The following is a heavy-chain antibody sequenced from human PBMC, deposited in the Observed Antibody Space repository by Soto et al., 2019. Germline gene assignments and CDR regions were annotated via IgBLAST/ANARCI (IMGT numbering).Heavy chain of an antibody. Sequence: NPSETLSLTCTVSGGSISSGDYYWSWIRQPPGKGLEWIGYIYYSGSTYYNPSLKSRVTISVDTSKNQFSLKLSSVTAADTAVYYCARAVPDYGEPVDPWGQGALVTVSS. CDR2: IYYSGST. D-gene: IGHD4-17*01. J-gene: IGHJ5*02. CDR3: ARAVPDYGEPVDP. CDR1: GGSISSGDYY. V-gene: IGHV4-30-4*01.